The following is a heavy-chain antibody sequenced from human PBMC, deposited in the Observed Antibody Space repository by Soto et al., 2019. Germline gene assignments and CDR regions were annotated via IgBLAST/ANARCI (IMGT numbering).Heavy chain of an antibody. CDR2: ISGSGATS. Sequence: PVGSLRLSCAASVCIFNNYAMSWIRLAPGKGLEWVAAISGSGATSYYPDSVKGRFTISRDNSKNTLYLQMNNLSADDTAVYYCTKGVIAGRYHINTMDFDSWRQASLVIVAS. CDR3: TKGVIAGRYHINTMDFDS. J-gene: IGHJ4*02. CDR1: VCIFNNYA. D-gene: IGHD3-3*01. V-gene: IGHV3-23*01.